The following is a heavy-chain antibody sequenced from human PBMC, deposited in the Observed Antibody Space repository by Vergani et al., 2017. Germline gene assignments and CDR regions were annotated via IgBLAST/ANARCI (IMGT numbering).Heavy chain of an antibody. CDR2: IYTSGST. V-gene: IGHV4-61*02. CDR1: GGSISSGSYY. Sequence: QVQLPESGPGLVKPSQTLSLTCTVSGGSISSGSYYWSWIRQPAGKGLEWIGRIYTSGSTNYNPSLKSRVTISVDTSKNQFSLKLSSVTAADTAVYYCARTSKTTVVTPEGVDYWGQGTLVTVSS. D-gene: IGHD4-23*01. CDR3: ARTSKTTVVTPEGVDY. J-gene: IGHJ4*02.